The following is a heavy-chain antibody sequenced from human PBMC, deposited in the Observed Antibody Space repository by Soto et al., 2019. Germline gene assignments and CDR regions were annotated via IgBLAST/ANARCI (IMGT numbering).Heavy chain of an antibody. CDR2: IYYSGST. CDR1: GGSISSGDYY. V-gene: IGHV4-30-4*01. Sequence: SETLSLTCTVSGGSISSGDYYWSWIRQPPGKGLEWIGYIYYSGSTYYNPSLKSRVTISVDTSKNQFSLKLSSVTAADTAVYYCARVGYGGGHDAFDIWGQGTMVTVSS. CDR3: ARVGYGGGHDAFDI. D-gene: IGHD4-17*01. J-gene: IGHJ3*02.